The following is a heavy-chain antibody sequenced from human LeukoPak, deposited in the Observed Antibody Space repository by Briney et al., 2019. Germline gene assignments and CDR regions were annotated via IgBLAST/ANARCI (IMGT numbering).Heavy chain of an antibody. Sequence: SETLSLTCTVSGGSISSGDYYWSWLRQPPGKGLEWFGYIYYSGSTYYNPSLKSRVTISVDTSKNQYSLQLSSVTAAARDVYYCARWSTHKYSSSWYPTWFAPWGQGTLVTVSS. V-gene: IGHV4-30-4*01. J-gene: IGHJ5*02. D-gene: IGHD6-13*01. CDR1: GGSISSGDYY. CDR3: ARWSTHKYSSSWYPTWFAP. CDR2: IYYSGST.